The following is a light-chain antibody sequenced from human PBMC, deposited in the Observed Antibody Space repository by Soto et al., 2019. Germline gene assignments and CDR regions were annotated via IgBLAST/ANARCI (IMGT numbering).Light chain of an antibody. J-gene: IGLJ1*01. V-gene: IGLV2-14*01. CDR1: SSDVGGYNY. CDR2: DVS. CDR3: SSYTNSSTSPPYV. Sequence: LTQPASVSGSPGQSITISCTGTSSDVGGYNYVSWYQQHPGKAPKLMIYDVSNRPSGVSNRFSGSKSGNTASLTISGLQAEDEADYYCSSYTNSSTSPPYVFGTGTKVTV.